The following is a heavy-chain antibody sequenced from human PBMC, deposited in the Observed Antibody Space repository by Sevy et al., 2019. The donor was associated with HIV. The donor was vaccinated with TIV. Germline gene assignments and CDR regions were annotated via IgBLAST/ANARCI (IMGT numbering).Heavy chain of an antibody. V-gene: IGHV3-21*01. J-gene: IGHJ3*02. CDR2: ISSSSSYI. CDR1: GFTFSSYR. CDR3: AREGLEGAMVRSDAFDI. D-gene: IGHD3-10*01. Sequence: GGSLRLSCAASGFTFSSYRMNWVRQAPGKGLEWVSSISSSSSYIYYADSVKGRFTISRDNAKNSLYLQMNSLRAEDTAVYFCAREGLEGAMVRSDAFDIWGQGTMVTVSS.